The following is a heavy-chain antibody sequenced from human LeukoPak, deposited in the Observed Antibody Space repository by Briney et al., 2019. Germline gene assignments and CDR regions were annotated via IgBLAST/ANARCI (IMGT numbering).Heavy chain of an antibody. CDR2: IYYSGST. CDR3: ARHSYFHYGMDV. J-gene: IGHJ6*02. Sequence: SETLSLTCTVSGGSISSGGYYWSWIRQHPGKGLEWIGYIYYSGSTYYNPSLKSRVTISVDTSKNQFSLKLSSVTAADTALYYCARHSYFHYGMDVWGQGTTVTVSS. V-gene: IGHV4-31*03. CDR1: GGSISSGGYY.